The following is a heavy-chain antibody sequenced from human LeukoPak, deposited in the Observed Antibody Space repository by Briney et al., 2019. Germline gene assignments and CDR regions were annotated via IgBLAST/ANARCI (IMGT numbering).Heavy chain of an antibody. V-gene: IGHV3-23*01. CDR3: AKSLHYFDY. CDR1: GFTFSNYA. CDR2: ISGSGGTT. J-gene: IGHJ4*02. Sequence: PGGSLRLSCADSGFTFSNYAMSWVRQAPGKGLEWVSAISGSGGTTYYADSVRGRLTISRDNSKNTLYLQMNSLRAEDTAVYYCAKSLHYFDYWGQGTLVTVST.